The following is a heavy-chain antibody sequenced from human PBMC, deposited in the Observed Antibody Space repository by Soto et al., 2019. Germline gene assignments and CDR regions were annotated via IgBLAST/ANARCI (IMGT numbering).Heavy chain of an antibody. CDR3: ARDTGYSGYGPDY. CDR1: GFTFSSYW. J-gene: IGHJ4*02. CDR2: INSDGSST. V-gene: IGHV3-74*01. Sequence: EVQLVESGGGLVQPGGSLRLSCAASGFTFSSYWMHWVRQAPGKGLVWVSRINSDGSSTSYADSVKGRFTISRDNAKNTLYLPMNSLRAEDTAVYYCARDTGYSGYGPDYWGQGTLVTVSS. D-gene: IGHD5-12*01.